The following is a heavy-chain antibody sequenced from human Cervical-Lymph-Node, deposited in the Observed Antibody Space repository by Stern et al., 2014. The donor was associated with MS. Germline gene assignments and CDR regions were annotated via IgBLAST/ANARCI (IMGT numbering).Heavy chain of an antibody. CDR3: ARGLLGSENAFDI. D-gene: IGHD2-15*01. CDR2: ISSYNVTT. J-gene: IGHJ3*02. V-gene: IGHV1-18*01. CDR1: GYTFTSYG. Sequence: VQLLQSGAEVKKPGASVKVYCKASGYTFTSYGISWVRQAPGQGLEWMGWISSYNVTTNYAHRLQCRVTMTTDTSTSTAYMERRSLRSDDTAVYYCARGLLGSENAFDIWGQGTMVTVSS.